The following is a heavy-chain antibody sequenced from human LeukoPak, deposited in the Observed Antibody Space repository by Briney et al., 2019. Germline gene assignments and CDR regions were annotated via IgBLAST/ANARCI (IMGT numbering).Heavy chain of an antibody. J-gene: IGHJ3*01. CDR2: IYSNGGT. CDR1: GGSIRSSRYY. V-gene: IGHV4-39*01. CDR3: GNFDF. Sequence: PETLFLTCTVSGGSIRSSRYYWGWIRQPPGKGLEWIGSIYSNGGTYYNPSLRSRVTMSVDTSKNQFSLKLTSVIAAETAVYYCGNFDFWGQGTLVIVSS.